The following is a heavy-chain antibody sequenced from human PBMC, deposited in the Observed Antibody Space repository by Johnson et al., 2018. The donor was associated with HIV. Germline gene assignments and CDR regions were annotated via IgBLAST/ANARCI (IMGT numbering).Heavy chain of an antibody. CDR3: ARSKDCSGGSCPDAFDI. CDR1: GFTFSDYY. D-gene: IGHD2-15*01. J-gene: IGHJ3*02. V-gene: IGHV3-11*04. Sequence: QVQLVDSGGGLVKPGGSLRLSCAASGFTFSDYYMSWIRQAPGKGLEWVSYISSSGSTIYYADSVQGRFTISRDNARNSLYLQMNSLRVEDTAVYYCARSKDCSGGSCPDAFDIWGQGTMVIVSS. CDR2: ISSSGSTI.